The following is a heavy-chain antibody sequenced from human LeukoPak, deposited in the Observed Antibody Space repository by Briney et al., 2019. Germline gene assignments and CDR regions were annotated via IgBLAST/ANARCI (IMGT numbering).Heavy chain of an antibody. CDR3: ARRGYCGGDCYYFDY. Sequence: GGSLRLSCAASGFTFTNYAMHWDRQAPGKGLEWVALISYDGSREYYADSVKGRFTISRDNSKNTVYLQMKSLRAEDTAVYYCARRGYCGGDCYYFDYWGQGTLVTVSS. CDR2: ISYDGSRE. CDR1: GFTFTNYA. D-gene: IGHD2-21*02. J-gene: IGHJ4*02. V-gene: IGHV3-30-3*01.